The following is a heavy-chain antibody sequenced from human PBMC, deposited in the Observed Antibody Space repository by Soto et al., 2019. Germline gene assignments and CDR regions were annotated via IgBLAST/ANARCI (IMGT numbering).Heavy chain of an antibody. CDR1: GFTVSSNY. D-gene: IGHD7-27*01. J-gene: IGHJ3*02. Sequence: GGSLRLSCAASGFTVSSNYMSWVRQAPGKGLEWVSVIYSGVSTYYADSVKGRFNISRDNSKNTLYLQMNSLRAEDTAVDYCARDPTSWGTPPHDAFDIWGQGTMVTVSS. V-gene: IGHV3-66*01. CDR3: ARDPTSWGTPPHDAFDI. CDR2: IYSGVST.